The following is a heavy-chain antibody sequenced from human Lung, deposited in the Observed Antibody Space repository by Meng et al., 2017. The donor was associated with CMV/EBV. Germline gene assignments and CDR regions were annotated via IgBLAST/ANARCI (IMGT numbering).Heavy chain of an antibody. J-gene: IGHJ4*02. V-gene: IGHV3-21*01. D-gene: IGHD2-21*01. CDR1: GFTFSYYS. Sequence: GEXXKISCAASGFTFSYYSMNWVRQAPEKGLEWVSSISSSSSYIYYADSVKGRFTISRDNAKNSLYLQMNSLRAEDTAVYYCAGFGHRNIWWLGIVGFDYWGQGXLVTVSS. CDR2: ISSSSSYI. CDR3: AGFGHRNIWWLGIVGFDY.